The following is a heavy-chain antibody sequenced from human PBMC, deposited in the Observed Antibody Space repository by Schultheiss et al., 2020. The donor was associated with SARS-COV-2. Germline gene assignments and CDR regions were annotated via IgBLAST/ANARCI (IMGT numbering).Heavy chain of an antibody. D-gene: IGHD2-2*01. CDR1: GFTFSSYA. CDR3: ARDQEPAAIDGAFDY. Sequence: GESLKISCAASGFTFSSYAMSWVRQAPGKGLEWVSAISGSGGSTYYADSVKGRFTISRDNSKNTLYLQMNSLRAEDTAVYYCARDQEPAAIDGAFDYWGQGTLVTVSS. CDR2: ISGSGGST. J-gene: IGHJ4*02. V-gene: IGHV3-23*01.